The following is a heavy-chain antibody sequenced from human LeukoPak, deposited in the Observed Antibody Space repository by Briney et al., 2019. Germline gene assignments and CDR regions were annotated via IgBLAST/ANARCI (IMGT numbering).Heavy chain of an antibody. V-gene: IGHV3-7*03. CDR2: IKEDGSVK. CDR3: ARGRRDSEYVGGLGY. J-gene: IGHJ4*02. CDR1: GFTFSNYW. D-gene: IGHD3-16*01. Sequence: GGSLRLSCEASGFTFSNYWTSWVRQAPGKGLEWLANIKEDGSVKYYVDSVKGRFTISRDNAKNLLFLQMNSLRAEDTAVYSCARGRRDSEYVGGLGYWGQGILVTVSS.